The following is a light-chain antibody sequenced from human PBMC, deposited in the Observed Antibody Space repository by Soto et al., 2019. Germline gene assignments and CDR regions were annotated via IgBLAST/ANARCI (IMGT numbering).Light chain of an antibody. J-gene: IGKJ4*01. CDR1: QTISSW. CDR2: YAS. CDR3: QHYNSDPLT. V-gene: IGKV1-5*01. Sequence: DIQMTQSPSTLSASVGDRVTITCRASQTISSWLAWYQQKPGNAPKLLIYYASSLESGVPSRFSGSGSGTEFTLTISSLQPDDFATYYCQHYNSDPLTFGGGTKVEIK.